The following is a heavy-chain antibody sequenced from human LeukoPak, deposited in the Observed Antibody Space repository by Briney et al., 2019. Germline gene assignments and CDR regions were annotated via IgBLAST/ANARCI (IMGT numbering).Heavy chain of an antibody. CDR3: ARGATHYYDSSGYYRI. CDR2: INHSGST. Sequence: SETLSLTCAVYGGSFSGYYWSWIRQPPGKGLEWIGEINHSGSTNYNPSPKSRVTISVDTSKNQFSLKLSSVTAADTAVYYCARGATHYYDSSGYYRIWGQGTLVTVSS. V-gene: IGHV4-34*01. CDR1: GGSFSGYY. J-gene: IGHJ4*02. D-gene: IGHD3-22*01.